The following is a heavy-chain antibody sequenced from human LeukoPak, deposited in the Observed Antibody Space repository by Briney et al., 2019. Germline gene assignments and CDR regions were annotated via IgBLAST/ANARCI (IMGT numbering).Heavy chain of an antibody. D-gene: IGHD3-22*01. J-gene: IGHJ4*02. Sequence: PGGSLRLSCAASGFTFSSYWMSWVRQAPGKGLEWVANIKQDGSEKYYVDSVKGRFTISRDNAKNSLYLQMNSLRAEDTAVYYCVRVGETYYYDSRGYSPEKHPDYWGQGTLVTVSS. CDR3: VRVGETYYYDSRGYSPEKHPDY. CDR2: IKQDGSEK. CDR1: GFTFSSYW. V-gene: IGHV3-7*01.